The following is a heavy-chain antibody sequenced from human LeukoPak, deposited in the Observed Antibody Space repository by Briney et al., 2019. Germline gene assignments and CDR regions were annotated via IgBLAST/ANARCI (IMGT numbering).Heavy chain of an antibody. J-gene: IGHJ4*02. D-gene: IGHD5-24*01. CDR3: ARGDGYDFFDY. V-gene: IGHV3-21*01. Sequence: GGSLRLSCAASGFTFSTYSMNWVRQAPGKGLEWVASIRSSSSYIQYADSVKGRFTISRDNAKNSLFLQMNNLRAEDTAVYYCARGDGYDFFDYWGQGTLVTVSS. CDR2: IRSSSSYI. CDR1: GFTFSTYS.